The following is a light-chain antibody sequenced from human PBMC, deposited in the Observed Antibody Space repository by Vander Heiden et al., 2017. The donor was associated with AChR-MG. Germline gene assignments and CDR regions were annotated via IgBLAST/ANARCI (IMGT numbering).Light chain of an antibody. CDR3: LLYYGGGQPWV. J-gene: IGLJ3*02. V-gene: IGLV7-43*01. Sequence: QTVVTQEPSLTVSPGGTVTPTCASSTGAVTSGYYPNWFQQKPGQAPRARIYSQRNQPPWAPARFFGPPLWGKTALTLSSVQPEDEAEYYCLLYYGGGQPWVFGGVTKLTVL. CDR2: SQR. CDR1: TGAVTSGYY.